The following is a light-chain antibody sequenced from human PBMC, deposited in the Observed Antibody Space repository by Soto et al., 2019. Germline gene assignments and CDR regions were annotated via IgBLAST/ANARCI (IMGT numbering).Light chain of an antibody. CDR2: KAS. Sequence: DIQMTQSPSTLPASLGDRVTITCLASQSISSWLAWYQQKPGKAPKLLIYKASTLKSGVPSRFSGSGSGTEFTLTISSLQPDDFATYYCQHYNSYSEAFGQGTKVDI. CDR1: QSISSW. J-gene: IGKJ1*01. V-gene: IGKV1-5*03. CDR3: QHYNSYSEA.